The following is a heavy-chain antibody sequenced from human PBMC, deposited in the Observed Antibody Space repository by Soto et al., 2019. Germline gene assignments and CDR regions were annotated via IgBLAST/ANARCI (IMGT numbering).Heavy chain of an antibody. CDR3: AKPLIAQGSTGNFFYDF. Sequence: GGSLRLSCAASGFTFSSYGMHWVRQAPGKGLEWVAVISYDGRDIYYTNSVKGRFTISRDNSRNTMYLQMNSLRDEDTAVYYCAKPLIAQGSTGNFFYDFWGQGTLVTVSS. D-gene: IGHD3-3*01. CDR2: ISYDGRDI. CDR1: GFTFSSYG. V-gene: IGHV3-30*18. J-gene: IGHJ4*02.